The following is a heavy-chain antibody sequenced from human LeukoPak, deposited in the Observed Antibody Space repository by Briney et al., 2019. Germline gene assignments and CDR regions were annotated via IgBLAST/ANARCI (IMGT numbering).Heavy chain of an antibody. Sequence: PSETLSLTCTVSGGSISSYYWSWIRQHPVKGLEYIGSIYYSGSTYYNPSLKSRLTMSVDTSKNQFSLKLSSVTAADTAVYFCARVPAFAAEIQYYFDYWGQGTLVTVSS. CDR2: IYYSGST. J-gene: IGHJ4*02. CDR1: GGSISSYY. D-gene: IGHD6-13*01. V-gene: IGHV4-59*06. CDR3: ARVPAFAAEIQYYFDY.